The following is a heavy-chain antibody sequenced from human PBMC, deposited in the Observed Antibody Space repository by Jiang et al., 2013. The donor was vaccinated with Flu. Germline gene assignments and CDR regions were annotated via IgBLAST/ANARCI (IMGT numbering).Heavy chain of an antibody. CDR1: SSYA. V-gene: IGHV3-23*01. CDR2: ISGSGGST. D-gene: IGHD2-15*01. J-gene: IGHJ6*02. Sequence: SSYAMSWVRQAPGKGLEWVSAISGSGGSTYYADSVKGRFTISRDNSKNTLYLQMNSLRAEDTAVYYCAKRQIVVVAAPYYYYGMDVWGQGTTVTVSS. CDR3: AKRQIVVVAAPYYYYGMDV.